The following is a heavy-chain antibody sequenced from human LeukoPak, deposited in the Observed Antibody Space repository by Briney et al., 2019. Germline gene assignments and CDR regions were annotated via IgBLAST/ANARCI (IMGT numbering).Heavy chain of an antibody. D-gene: IGHD2-8*01. CDR2: IYTSGST. CDR3: AREREDIKLMLYAYYFDY. J-gene: IGHJ4*02. Sequence: PSETLSFTCTVSGASISSYYWSWIRQPAGKGLEWIGRIYTSGSTNYNPSLKSRVTMSVDTSKNQFSLKLSSVTAADTAVYYCAREREDIKLMLYAYYFDYWGQGTLVTVSS. V-gene: IGHV4-4*07. CDR1: GASISSYY.